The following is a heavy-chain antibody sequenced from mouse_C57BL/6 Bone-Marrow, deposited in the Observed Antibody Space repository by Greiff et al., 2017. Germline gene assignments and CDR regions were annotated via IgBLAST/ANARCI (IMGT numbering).Heavy chain of an antibody. V-gene: IGHV1-82*01. D-gene: IGHD3-3*01. CDR1: GYAFSSSW. J-gene: IGHJ2*01. CDR2: IYPGDGDT. Sequence: VQLQQSGPELVKPGASVKISCKASGYAFSSSWMNWVKQRPGKGLEWIGRIYPGDGDTNYNGKFKGKATLTADKSSSTAYMQLSSLTSEDSAVYFCARADMGDYWGQGTALTVSS. CDR3: ARADMGDY.